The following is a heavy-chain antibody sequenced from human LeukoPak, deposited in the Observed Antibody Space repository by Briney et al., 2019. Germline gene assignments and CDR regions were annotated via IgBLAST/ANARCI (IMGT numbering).Heavy chain of an antibody. V-gene: IGHV3-23*01. D-gene: IGHD3-10*01. CDR1: GFTFNSYA. CDR2: LSGSGGDT. CDR3: AKDQGVYYMDV. J-gene: IGHJ6*03. Sequence: GGSLRLSCATSGFTFNSYAMSWVRQAPGKGLEWVSGLSGSGGDTDYADSVKGRFTISRDNSRNTLYLQMNSLRSEDTAVYYCAKDQGVYYMDVWGKGTTVTVSS.